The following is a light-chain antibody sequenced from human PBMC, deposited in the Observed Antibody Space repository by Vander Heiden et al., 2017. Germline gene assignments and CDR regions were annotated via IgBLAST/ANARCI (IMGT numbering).Light chain of an antibody. Sequence: DIVMTQSPDSLAVSLGERATINCKSSQSVLYSSNNKNYLAWYQQKPGQPPKLLIYWASTRESGVPDRFSSSGSGTDFTPTISSLQAEDVAVYYCQQYYSTPSWTFGQGTKVEIK. J-gene: IGKJ1*01. V-gene: IGKV4-1*01. CDR3: QQYYSTPSWT. CDR2: WAS. CDR1: QSVLYSSNNKNY.